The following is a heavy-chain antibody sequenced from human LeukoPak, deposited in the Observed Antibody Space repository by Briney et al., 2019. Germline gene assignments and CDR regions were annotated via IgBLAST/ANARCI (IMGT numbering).Heavy chain of an antibody. Sequence: SETLSLTCAVYGGSFSGYYWSWIRQPPGKGLEWIGEINHSGSTNYNPSLKSRVTISLDTSKSQFSLKLSSVTAADTAVYYCAGGLTTTVTRQFDYWGQGTLVTVSS. J-gene: IGHJ4*02. V-gene: IGHV4-34*01. CDR3: AGGLTTTVTRQFDY. CDR1: GGSFSGYY. CDR2: INHSGST. D-gene: IGHD4-17*01.